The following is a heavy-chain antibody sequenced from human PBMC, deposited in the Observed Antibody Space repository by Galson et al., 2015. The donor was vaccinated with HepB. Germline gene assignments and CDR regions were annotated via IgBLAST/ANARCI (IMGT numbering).Heavy chain of an antibody. Sequence: SLRLSCAASGFTFSSYSMNWVRQAPGKGLEWVSSISSSSSYIYYADSVKGRFTISRDNAKNSLYLQMNSLRAEDTAVYYCARDIAGNSYYFDYWGQGTLVTVSS. V-gene: IGHV3-21*01. J-gene: IGHJ4*02. CDR3: ARDIAGNSYYFDY. D-gene: IGHD4-23*01. CDR2: ISSSSSYI. CDR1: GFTFSSYS.